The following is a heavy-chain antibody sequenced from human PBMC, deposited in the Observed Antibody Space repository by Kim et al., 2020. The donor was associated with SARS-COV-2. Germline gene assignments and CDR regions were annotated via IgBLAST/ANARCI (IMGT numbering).Heavy chain of an antibody. CDR2: ISYDGSNK. J-gene: IGHJ4*02. V-gene: IGHV3-30*03. Sequence: GGSLRLSCAASGFTFSSYGMHWVRQAPGKGLEWVAVISYDGSNKYYADSVKGRFTISRDNSKNTLYLQMNSLRAEDTAVYYCARLRTVRGVMGPHYDYWGQGTLVTVSS. CDR3: ARLRTVRGVMGPHYDY. CDR1: GFTFSSYG. D-gene: IGHD3-10*01.